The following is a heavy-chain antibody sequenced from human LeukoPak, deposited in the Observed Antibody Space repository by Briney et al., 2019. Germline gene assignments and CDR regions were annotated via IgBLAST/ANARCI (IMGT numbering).Heavy chain of an antibody. CDR2: IYYSGST. J-gene: IGHJ4*02. CDR1: GGSISSYY. CDR3: ARDLGGYYYDY. D-gene: IGHD3-22*01. Sequence: SVTLSLNCTVSGGSISSYYWSWLRQPPGKGLEWIGYIYYSGSTNYNPSLKSRVTISVDTSKNQFSLKLSSVTAADTAVYYCARDLGGYYYDYWGQGTLVTVSS. V-gene: IGHV4-59*01.